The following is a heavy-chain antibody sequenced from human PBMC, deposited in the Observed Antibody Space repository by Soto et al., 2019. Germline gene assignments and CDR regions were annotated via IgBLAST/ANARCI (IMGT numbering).Heavy chain of an antibody. D-gene: IGHD5-18*01. V-gene: IGHV3-72*01. CDR2: TRNTTESYTR. Sequence: SQRLSAASAEFIFIDGHMVMIHQAPGKGLGWVGRTRNTTESYTREYAASVKGRSTISRDDSMNSLYLQMNSLKTEDTAVYYCFGVSGSTEVYSHAYWCWGTLVTVSA. CDR3: FGVSGSTEVYSHAY. CDR1: EFIFIDGH. J-gene: IGHJ4*02.